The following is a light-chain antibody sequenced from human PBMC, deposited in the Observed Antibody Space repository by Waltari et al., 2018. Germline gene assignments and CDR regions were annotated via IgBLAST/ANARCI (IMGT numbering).Light chain of an antibody. CDR2: AAS. Sequence: DIQLTQSPAYLSASVGDRVTITCRASQPLTTYLNWYQTRPGTAPKFLIYAASNLETGVPSRFSGGGSGTDFTLTISGLQPDDFATYYCQQSKEVPFTFGQGTKLEIK. V-gene: IGKV1-39*01. J-gene: IGKJ2*01. CDR1: QPLTTY. CDR3: QQSKEVPFT.